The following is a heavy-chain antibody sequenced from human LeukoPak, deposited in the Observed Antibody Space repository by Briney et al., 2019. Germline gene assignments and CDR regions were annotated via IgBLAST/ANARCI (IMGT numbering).Heavy chain of an antibody. J-gene: IGHJ4*02. Sequence: ASVKVSCKASGYTFTSYYMHWVRQAPGQGLEWMGIINPSGGSTSYAQKFQGRVTMTRDTSTSTVYMELSSLRSEDTAVYYCARDDIDYGSGSYMDYWGQETLVTVSS. CDR2: INPSGGST. V-gene: IGHV1-46*03. D-gene: IGHD3-10*01. CDR3: ARDDIDYGSGSYMDY. CDR1: GYTFTSYY.